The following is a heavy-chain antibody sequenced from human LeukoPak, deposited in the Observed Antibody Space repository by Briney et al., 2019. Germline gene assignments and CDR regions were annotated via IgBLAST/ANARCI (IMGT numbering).Heavy chain of an antibody. CDR3: AKDRGRYGSGTYYGDYFDY. Sequence: GGSLRLSCAASGFTFSSYAMSWVRQAPGKGLEWVSTISGSGAGTYYADSVKGRFTISRDNSKNTLYLQMNSLRAEDTAVYYCAKDRGRYGSGTYYGDYFDYWGQGTLVTVSS. CDR2: ISGSGAGT. CDR1: GFTFSSYA. D-gene: IGHD3-10*01. V-gene: IGHV3-23*01. J-gene: IGHJ4*02.